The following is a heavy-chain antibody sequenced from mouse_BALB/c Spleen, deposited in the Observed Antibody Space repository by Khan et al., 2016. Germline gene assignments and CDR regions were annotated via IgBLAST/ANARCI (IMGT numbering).Heavy chain of an antibody. CDR1: GFSLTSYG. J-gene: IGHJ4*01. CDR3: ARHDGYYYAMDY. CDR2: IWSDGST. V-gene: IGHV2-6-2*01. D-gene: IGHD2-3*01. Sequence: QVQLKESGPDLVTPSQSLSITCTVSGFSLTSYGVHWVRQPPGKGLEWLVVIWSDGSTTYNSALKSRLSISKDNSKSQVFLKMNSLQTDDTAMYYCARHDGYYYAMDYWGQGTSVTVSS.